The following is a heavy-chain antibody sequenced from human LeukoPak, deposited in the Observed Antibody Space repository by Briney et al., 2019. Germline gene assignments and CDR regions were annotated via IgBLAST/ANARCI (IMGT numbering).Heavy chain of an antibody. CDR2: IIPIFGTA. V-gene: IGHV1-69*06. D-gene: IGHD2-15*01. Sequence: SVKVSCKASGGTFSSYAISWVRQAPGQGLEWMGGIIPIFGTANYAQKFQGRVTITADKSTSTAYMELSSLRSENTAVYYCARGGPADYCSGGSCYRDAFDIWGQGTMVTVSS. J-gene: IGHJ3*02. CDR3: ARGGPADYCSGGSCYRDAFDI. CDR1: GGTFSSYA.